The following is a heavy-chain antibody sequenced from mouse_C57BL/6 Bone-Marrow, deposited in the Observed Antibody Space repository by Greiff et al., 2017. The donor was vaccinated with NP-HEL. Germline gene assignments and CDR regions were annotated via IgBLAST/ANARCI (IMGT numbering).Heavy chain of an antibody. CDR3: TATGTGSKCAY. CDR2: IDPENGDT. D-gene: IGHD4-1*02. V-gene: IGHV14-4*01. J-gene: IGHJ3*01. CDR1: GFNIKDDY. Sequence: VQLKQSGAELVRPGASVKLSCTASGFNIKDDYMHWVKQRPEQGLEWIGWIDPENGDTEYASKFQGKATITADTSSNTAYLQLSSLTSEDTAVYYCTATGTGSKCAYWGQGTLVTVSA.